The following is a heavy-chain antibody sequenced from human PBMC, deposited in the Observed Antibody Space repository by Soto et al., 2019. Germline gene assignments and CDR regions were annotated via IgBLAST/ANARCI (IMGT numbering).Heavy chain of an antibody. Sequence: QVQLVQSGAEVKKSGAAVKISCKTSGFTFTNYYLHWVRQAPGQGLEWMGLINPAPGSTNYAEKFQGRVTMTRDMSSNTVYMQLGRLTSEDTGIYYCARGGWAGYSSEGAFDLWGQGTHITVSS. V-gene: IGHV1-46*01. D-gene: IGHD6-19*01. CDR3: ARGGWAGYSSEGAFDL. CDR1: GFTFTNYY. J-gene: IGHJ4*02. CDR2: INPAPGST.